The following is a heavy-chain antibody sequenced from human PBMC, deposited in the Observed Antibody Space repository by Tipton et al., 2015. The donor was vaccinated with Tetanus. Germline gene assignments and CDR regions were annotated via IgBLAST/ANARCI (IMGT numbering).Heavy chain of an antibody. CDR2: TNPSGGST. D-gene: IGHD4-11*01. CDR1: GYTFTSYY. Sequence: QSGAEVKKPGASVEVSCKASGYTFTSYYMHWVRQAPGQGLEWMGITNPSGGSTSYAQKFQGRVTMTRDTSTSTVYMELSSLRSEDTAVYYCARGPTVTTAHYYYGMDVWGQGTTVTVSS. J-gene: IGHJ6*02. V-gene: IGHV1-46*01. CDR3: ARGPTVTTAHYYYGMDV.